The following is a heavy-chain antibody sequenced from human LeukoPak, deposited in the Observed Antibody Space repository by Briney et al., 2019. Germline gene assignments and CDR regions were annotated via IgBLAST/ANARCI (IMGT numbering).Heavy chain of an antibody. CDR3: AKDRSWGSGLIPDFDY. Sequence: PGGSLRLSCAASGFTFSSYAMHWVRQAPGKGLEWVAVISYDGSNKYYADSVKGRFTISRDNSKNTMYLQMNSLRTEDTAVYHCAKDRSWGSGLIPDFDYWGQGTLVTVSS. V-gene: IGHV3-30-3*01. CDR2: ISYDGSNK. D-gene: IGHD3-16*01. CDR1: GFTFSSYA. J-gene: IGHJ4*02.